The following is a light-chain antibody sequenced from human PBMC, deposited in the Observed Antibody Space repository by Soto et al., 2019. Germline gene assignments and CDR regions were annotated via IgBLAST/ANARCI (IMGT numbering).Light chain of an antibody. V-gene: IGLV2-14*01. Sequence: QYALTQPASVSGSPGQSITISCTGTSSDIGAYNYVSWYQQHPGKAPKLIIYEVNNRPSGVSNRFSGSKSGNTASLTISGLQLEDEADYHCSSYTGGSTYWIFGGGTKLTVL. J-gene: IGLJ3*02. CDR2: EVN. CDR1: SSDIGAYNY. CDR3: SSYTGGSTYWI.